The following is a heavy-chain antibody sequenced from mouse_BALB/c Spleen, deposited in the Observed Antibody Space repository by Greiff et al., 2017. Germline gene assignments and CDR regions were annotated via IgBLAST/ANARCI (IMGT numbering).Heavy chain of an antibody. D-gene: IGHD2-14*01. CDR1: GYTFSSYW. Sequence: VQLVESGAELMKPGASVKISCKATGYTFSSYWIEWVKQRPGHGLEWIGEILPGSGSTNYNEKFKGKATFTADTSSNTAYMQLSSLTSEDSAVYYCARSDDYRYDYYAMDYWGQGTSVTVSS. J-gene: IGHJ4*01. CDR2: ILPGSGST. CDR3: ARSDDYRYDYYAMDY. V-gene: IGHV1-9*01.